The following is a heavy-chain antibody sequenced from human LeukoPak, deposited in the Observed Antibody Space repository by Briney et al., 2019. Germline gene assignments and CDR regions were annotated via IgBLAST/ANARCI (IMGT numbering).Heavy chain of an antibody. J-gene: IGHJ5*02. Sequence: SVKVSCKASGGTFSSYAISWVRQAPGQGLEWMGGIIPIFGTASYAQKFQGRVTMTRDMSTSTVYMELSSLRSEDTAVYYCAREGDIVLMVYASNWFDPWGQGTLVTVSS. CDR1: GGTFSSYA. D-gene: IGHD2-8*01. V-gene: IGHV1-69*05. CDR2: IIPIFGTA. CDR3: AREGDIVLMVYASNWFDP.